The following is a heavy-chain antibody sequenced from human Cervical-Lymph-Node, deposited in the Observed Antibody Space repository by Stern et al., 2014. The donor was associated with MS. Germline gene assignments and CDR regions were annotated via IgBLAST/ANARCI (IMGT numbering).Heavy chain of an antibody. D-gene: IGHD3-3*01. V-gene: IGHV3-9*01. J-gene: IGHJ6*02. CDR1: GFTFDDYA. CDR3: AKEGFGVYGMDV. CDR2: ITWNGGFI. Sequence: VQLVESGGGLVQPGRSLRLSCAASGFTFDDYAMHWVRQAPGQGLEWVSSITWNGGFIGYADSVKGRFTISRDNAKNSLSLQMNSLRPEDTALYYCAKEGFGVYGMDVWGQGTTVTVSS.